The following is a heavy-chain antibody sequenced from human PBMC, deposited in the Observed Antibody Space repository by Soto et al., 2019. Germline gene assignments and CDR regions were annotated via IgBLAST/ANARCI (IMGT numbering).Heavy chain of an antibody. D-gene: IGHD2-15*01. V-gene: IGHV1-18*01. CDR1: CYTFTTYD. Sequence: ASVKVSCKASCYTFTTYDISWVRQAPGQGLEWMGWISGYNGNTNYAQKLQGRVTMTTATSTSTAYMELRSLRSDDTAVYYCARGGSSSSGFDYWGQGTLVTVSS. CDR2: ISGYNGNT. CDR3: ARGGSSSSGFDY. J-gene: IGHJ4*02.